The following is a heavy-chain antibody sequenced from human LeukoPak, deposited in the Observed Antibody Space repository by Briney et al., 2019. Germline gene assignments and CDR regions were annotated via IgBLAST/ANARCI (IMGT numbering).Heavy chain of an antibody. J-gene: IGHJ6*02. Sequence: GGSLRLSCAASGFAVSSNYMSWVRQAPGKGLEWVSVIYSGGSTYYADSVKGRFTISRDNSKNTLYLQMNSLRAEDTAVYYCARHRRAYPNYYYYYGMDVWGQGTTVTVSS. CDR3: ARHRRAYPNYYYYYGMDV. CDR1: GFAVSSNY. V-gene: IGHV3-66*04. CDR2: IYSGGST.